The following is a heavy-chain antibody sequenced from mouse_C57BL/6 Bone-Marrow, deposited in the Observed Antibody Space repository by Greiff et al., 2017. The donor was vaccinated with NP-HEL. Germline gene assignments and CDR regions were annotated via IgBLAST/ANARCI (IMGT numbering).Heavy chain of an antibody. J-gene: IGHJ4*01. CDR3: ARGGVRRRVPYAMDY. Sequence: QVQLQQSGPELVKPGASVKISCKASGYAFSSSWMNWVKQRPGKGLEWIGRIYPGDGDTNYNGKFKGKATLTADKSSSTAYMQLSSLTSQESAVYFCARGGVRRRVPYAMDYWGQGTSVTVSS. D-gene: IGHD2-14*01. CDR1: GYAFSSSW. CDR2: IYPGDGDT. V-gene: IGHV1-82*01.